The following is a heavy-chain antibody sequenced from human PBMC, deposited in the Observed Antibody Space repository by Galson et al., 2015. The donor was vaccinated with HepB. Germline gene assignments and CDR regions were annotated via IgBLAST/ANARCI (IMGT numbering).Heavy chain of an antibody. Sequence: SLTLSCKASGYTFTSYGISWVRQAPGQGLEWIGWISAYNGNTNYAQKLQGRVTMTTETSTSTAYMELRILRSDDSAVYYCARDQMIQLWSYYYSGMDVWGQGTTVTVSS. CDR2: ISAYNGNT. V-gene: IGHV1-18*04. D-gene: IGHD5-18*01. J-gene: IGHJ6*02. CDR1: GYTFTSYG. CDR3: ARDQMIQLWSYYYSGMDV.